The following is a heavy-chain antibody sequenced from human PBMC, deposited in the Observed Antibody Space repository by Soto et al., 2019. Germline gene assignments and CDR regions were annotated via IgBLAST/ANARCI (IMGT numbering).Heavy chain of an antibody. V-gene: IGHV3-30*18. Sequence: ESGGGVVQPGRSLRLSCAASGFTFSSYGMHWVRQAPGKGLEWVAVISYDGSNKYYADSVKGRFTISRDNSKNTLYLQMNSLRAEDTAVYYCAKGRVVTMVRGVIPGMDVWGQGTTVTVSS. CDR1: GFTFSSYG. D-gene: IGHD3-10*01. CDR3: AKGRVVTMVRGVIPGMDV. J-gene: IGHJ6*02. CDR2: ISYDGSNK.